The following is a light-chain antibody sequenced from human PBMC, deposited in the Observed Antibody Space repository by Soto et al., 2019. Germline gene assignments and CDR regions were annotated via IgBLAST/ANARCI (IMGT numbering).Light chain of an antibody. CDR1: QSVSSY. CDR3: QQRINWRLPALT. Sequence: EIVLTQSPATLSLSPGERATLSCRASQSVSSYLAWYQQKPGQAPRLLIYDASNRATGIPARFSGSGSVTDYTLAISSLELEVFAVYYCQQRINWRLPALTFGGGTKVEIK. CDR2: DAS. J-gene: IGKJ4*01. V-gene: IGKV3-11*01.